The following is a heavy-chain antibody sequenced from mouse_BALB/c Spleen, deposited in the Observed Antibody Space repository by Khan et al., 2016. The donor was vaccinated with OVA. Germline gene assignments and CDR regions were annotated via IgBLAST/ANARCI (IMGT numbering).Heavy chain of an antibody. Sequence: VQLKQSGPELVKPGASVKISCKASGYSFTGYFMNWVKQSHGKSLGWIGRINPYNGDTFYNQKFKGKATLTVDKSSSTAHMELLSLTSEDSAVYYCTDGYYRDAMDYWGQGTSVTVSS. D-gene: IGHD2-3*01. V-gene: IGHV1-37*01. J-gene: IGHJ4*01. CDR2: INPYNGDT. CDR3: TDGYYRDAMDY. CDR1: GYSFTGYF.